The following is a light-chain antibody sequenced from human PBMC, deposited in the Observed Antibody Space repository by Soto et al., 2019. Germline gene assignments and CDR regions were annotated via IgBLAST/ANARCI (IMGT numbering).Light chain of an antibody. J-gene: IGKJ1*01. CDR1: HSVLYSSNNKNY. V-gene: IGKV4-1*01. Sequence: DIVMTQSPESLAVSLAQRATINCKSIHSVLYSSNNKNYLAWYQQKPGQHPKLLIYWASTRESGVPDRFSGSGSGTDFTLTISRLQAEDVAVYECQQYYSTTWTFGQGTKVDIK. CDR3: QQYYSTTWT. CDR2: WAS.